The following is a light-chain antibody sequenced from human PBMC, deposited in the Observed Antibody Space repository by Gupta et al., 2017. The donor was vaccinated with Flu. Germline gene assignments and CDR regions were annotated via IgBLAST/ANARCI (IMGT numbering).Light chain of an antibody. CDR3: ATWDDSLNHVV. Sequence: QSIFPTPPAASGAPGPGVIMSCSGSSSNIGSNVVNWYQQLPETAPKLLIQNNNLRPPGVPDRFSGSRSGTSASLAISGLQSEDEATYYGATWDDSLNHVVFGEGTKLAVL. CDR1: SSNIGSNV. CDR2: NNN. V-gene: IGLV1-44*01. J-gene: IGLJ3*02.